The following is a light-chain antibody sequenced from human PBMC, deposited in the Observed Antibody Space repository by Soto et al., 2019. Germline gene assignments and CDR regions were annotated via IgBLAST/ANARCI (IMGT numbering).Light chain of an antibody. V-gene: IGKV2-28*01. J-gene: IGKJ3*01. Sequence: DIVMTQSPLSLPVTPGEPASISCRSSQSLLHSNGYNYLDWYLQKPGQSPQLLIYLGCNRASGVPDRFSGSGAGTDFTLKISRVEAEDVGVYYFMQALQTPRTFGTGTKVDIK. CDR3: MQALQTPRT. CDR2: LGC. CDR1: QSLLHSNGYNY.